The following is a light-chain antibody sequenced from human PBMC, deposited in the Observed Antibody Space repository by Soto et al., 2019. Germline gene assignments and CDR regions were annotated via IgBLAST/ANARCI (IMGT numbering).Light chain of an antibody. CDR3: QQCRNWPLT. CDR2: DAS. CDR1: QNVYKK. J-gene: IGKJ4*01. V-gene: IGKV3-15*01. Sequence: EIVLTHSPATLSVSPGEGATLSCKAGQNVYKKLAWYQQRPGPPPRLLIYDASTRATGISARFSGSGYGTEFTLTISSLTSEDSAVYFCQQCRNWPLTFGGGTKV.